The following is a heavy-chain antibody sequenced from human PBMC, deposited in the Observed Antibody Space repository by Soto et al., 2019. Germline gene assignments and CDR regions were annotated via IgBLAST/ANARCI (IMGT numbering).Heavy chain of an antibody. CDR2: IYPGDFDT. Sequence: PGESLKISCQTSGYNFARYWIGWVRQMPGKGLEWVGIIYPGDFDTRYSPSFQGQVTISADRSTTTAYLHWRSLKASDTAMYYCARPIYYNSGSSSVASFYFDYWGQGTLVTVSS. CDR3: ARPIYYNSGSSSVASFYFDY. J-gene: IGHJ4*02. V-gene: IGHV5-51*01. CDR1: GYNFARYW. D-gene: IGHD3-22*01.